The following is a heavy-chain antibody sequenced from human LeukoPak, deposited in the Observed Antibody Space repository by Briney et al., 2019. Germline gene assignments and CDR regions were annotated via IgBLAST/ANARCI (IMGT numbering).Heavy chain of an antibody. CDR3: ARHSGTIFGVVHYYYYYGMDV. CDR1: GVSLSSYY. CDR2: IYYDGST. D-gene: IGHD3-3*01. V-gene: IGHV4-59*08. Sequence: SETLSLTCTVSGVSLSSYYWSWVRQPPGKGLEWIGDIYYDGSTNYYPALKSRVTISVDTSKNQFSLTLSSVPAADTAVYYCARHSGTIFGVVHYYYYYGMDVWSQGTTVTVSS. J-gene: IGHJ6*02.